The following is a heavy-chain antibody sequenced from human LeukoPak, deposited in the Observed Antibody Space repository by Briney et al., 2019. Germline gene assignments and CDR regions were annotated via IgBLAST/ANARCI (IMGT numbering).Heavy chain of an antibody. V-gene: IGHV3-15*01. CDR1: GFSFTVAW. D-gene: IGHD2/OR15-2a*01. CDR2: ITSKTDGGIT. Sequence: GGSLRLSCAASGFSFTVAWMSWVRQAPGKGLEWVGRITSKTDGGITDSAAPVKGRFTVSRDDSKNTLFLQMSSLRTEDTAVYYCATDESNSFFFWGQGTLVTVSS. J-gene: IGHJ4*02. CDR3: ATDESNSFFF.